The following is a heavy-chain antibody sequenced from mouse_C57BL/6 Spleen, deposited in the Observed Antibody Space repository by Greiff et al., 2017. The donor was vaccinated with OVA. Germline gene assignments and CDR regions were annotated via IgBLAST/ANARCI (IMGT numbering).Heavy chain of an antibody. Sequence: EVKVVESAGGLVQPGSSMKLSCTASGFTFSDYYMAWVRQVPEKGLEWVANINYDGSSTYYLDSLKSRFIISRDNAKNILYLQMSSLKSEDTATYYCAREGDYGSSYFDYWGQGTTLTVSS. CDR2: INYDGSST. J-gene: IGHJ2*01. V-gene: IGHV5-16*01. CDR3: AREGDYGSSYFDY. D-gene: IGHD1-1*01. CDR1: GFTFSDYY.